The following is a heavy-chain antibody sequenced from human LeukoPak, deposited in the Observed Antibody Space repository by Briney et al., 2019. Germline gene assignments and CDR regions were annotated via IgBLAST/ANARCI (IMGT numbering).Heavy chain of an antibody. CDR3: ARGRSSGPYFFDY. V-gene: IGHV3-23*01. Sequence: GGSLRLSCTASGFTFSNYAMSWVRQAPGKGLEWVSSISGSGFSTYYADPVKGRFTISRDNSKNTLYLQMNSLRAGDTAVYYCARGRSSGPYFFDYWGQGTLVTVSS. J-gene: IGHJ4*02. D-gene: IGHD3-22*01. CDR2: ISGSGFST. CDR1: GFTFSNYA.